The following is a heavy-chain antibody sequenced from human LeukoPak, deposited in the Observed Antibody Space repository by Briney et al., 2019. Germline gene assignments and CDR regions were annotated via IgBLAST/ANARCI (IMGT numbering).Heavy chain of an antibody. CDR2: ISSNGGSI. CDR1: GFTFDDYG. CDR3: AKGNPDWSIGY. D-gene: IGHD3-9*01. Sequence: PGGSLRLSCAASGFTFDDYGMHWVRQAPGKGLEWVAGISSNGGSIGYGDSVKGRFTTSRDNAKNSVYLQMNSLRAEDTALYYCAKGNPDWSIGYWGQGTLVTVSA. J-gene: IGHJ4*02. V-gene: IGHV3-9*01.